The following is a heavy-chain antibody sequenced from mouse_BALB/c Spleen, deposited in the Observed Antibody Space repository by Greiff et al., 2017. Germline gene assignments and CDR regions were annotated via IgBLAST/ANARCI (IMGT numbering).Heavy chain of an antibody. CDR1: GFTFSSFG. V-gene: IGHV5-17*02. CDR2: ISSGSSTI. D-gene: IGHD2-4*01. CDR3: ARYDYDGGFDY. J-gene: IGHJ2*01. Sequence: EVMLVESGGGLVQPGGSRKLSCAASGFTFSSFGMHWVRQAPEKGLEWVAYISSGSSTIYYADTVKGRFTISRDNPKNTLFLQMTSLRSEDTAMYYCARYDYDGGFDYWGQGTTLTVSS.